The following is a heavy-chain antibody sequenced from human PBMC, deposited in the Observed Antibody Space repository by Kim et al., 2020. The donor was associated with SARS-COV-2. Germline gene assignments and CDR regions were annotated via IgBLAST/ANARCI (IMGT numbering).Heavy chain of an antibody. V-gene: IGHV1-3*01. CDR1: GYTFTSYA. CDR3: ARAAVAGTARNDFDY. Sequence: ASVKVSCKASGYTFTSYAMHWVRQAPGQRLEWMGWINAGNGNTKYSQKFQGRITITRDTSASTAYMELSSLRSEDTAVYYCARAAVAGTARNDFDYWGQGTLVTVSS. CDR2: INAGNGNT. J-gene: IGHJ4*02. D-gene: IGHD6-19*01.